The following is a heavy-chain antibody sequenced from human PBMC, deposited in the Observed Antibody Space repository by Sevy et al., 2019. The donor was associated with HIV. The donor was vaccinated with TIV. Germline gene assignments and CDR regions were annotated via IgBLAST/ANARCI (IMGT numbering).Heavy chain of an antibody. D-gene: IGHD3-10*01. Sequence: GGSLRLSCAASGFTFSEYGMHWVRQAPGKGLEWVAVISHDGRNNKYNADSVKGRFTISRDNSKNPLYLQMNSLRAEDTAIYYCARDRGEILSSAFNYWGQGTLVTVSS. CDR1: GFTFSEYG. J-gene: IGHJ4*02. CDR3: ARDRGEILSSAFNY. CDR2: ISHDGRNNK. V-gene: IGHV3-30*04.